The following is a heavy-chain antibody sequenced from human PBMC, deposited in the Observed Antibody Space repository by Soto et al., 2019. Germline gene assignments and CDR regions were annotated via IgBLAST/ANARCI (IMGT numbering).Heavy chain of an antibody. D-gene: IGHD5-12*01. CDR1: GGSISSYY. J-gene: IGHJ6*03. CDR3: ARHRGFEYSGYDSYYYYYYYYMDV. V-gene: IGHV4-59*08. CDR2: IYYSGST. Sequence: SETLSLTCTVSGGSISSYYWSWIRQPPGKGLEWIGYIYYSGSTNYNPSLKSRVTISVDTSKNQFSLKLSSVTAADTAVYYCARHRGFEYSGYDSYYYYYYYYMDVWGKGTTVTVSS.